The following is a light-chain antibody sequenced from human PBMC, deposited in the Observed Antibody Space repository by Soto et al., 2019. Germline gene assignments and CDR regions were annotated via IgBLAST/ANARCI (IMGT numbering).Light chain of an antibody. CDR1: QSISSK. CDR3: QQYKSWTTLT. V-gene: IGKV3-15*01. J-gene: IGKJ5*01. Sequence: EIGMTQSPATLSVSPGERATLSCRASQSISSKLGWYQQRPGQAPRLLIYGASTRATGIPAGFSGSGSGTECTLTISIRQSEDSAVYYCQQYKSWTTLTFGQGTRLEIK. CDR2: GAS.